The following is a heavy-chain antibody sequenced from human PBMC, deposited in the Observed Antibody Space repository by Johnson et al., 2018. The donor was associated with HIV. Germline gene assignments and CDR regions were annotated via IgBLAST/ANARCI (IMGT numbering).Heavy chain of an antibody. D-gene: IGHD1-1*01. CDR1: GFTFDDYG. J-gene: IGHJ1*01. V-gene: IGHV3-15*01. CDR2: IKSKTDGGTT. Sequence: VQLVESGGGVVQPGRSLRLSCAASGFTFDDYGMSWVRQAPGKGLEWVGRIKSKTDGGTTDYAAPVKGRFTISRYDSKNTLYLQMNSLKTEDTASSFLDLLGLRWAMWG. CDR3: DLLGLRWAM.